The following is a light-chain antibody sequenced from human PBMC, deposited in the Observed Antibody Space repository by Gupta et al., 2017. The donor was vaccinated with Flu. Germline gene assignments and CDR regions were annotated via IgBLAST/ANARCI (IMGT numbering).Light chain of an antibody. CDR2: GKN. J-gene: IGLJ2*01. V-gene: IGLV3-19*01. CDR1: SLRSYY. Sequence: SSQLTQYPAVSVALGQTVRITCQGDSLRSYYASWYQQKPGQAPVLLIYGKNNRPSGIPDRFSGSSSGKTASLTITGAQAEDEADYYCHSRDSSGNHFVFGGGTQLTVL. CDR3: HSRDSSGNHFV.